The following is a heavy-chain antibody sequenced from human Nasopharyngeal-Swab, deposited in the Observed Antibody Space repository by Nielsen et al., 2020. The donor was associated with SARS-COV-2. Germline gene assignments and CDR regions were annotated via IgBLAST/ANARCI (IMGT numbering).Heavy chain of an antibody. Sequence: VRQRPGKGLEWVSSISSSSSYIYYADSVKGRFTISRDNAKNSLYLQMNSLRAEDTAVYYCARAQNVLRFLEWTQPFDYWGQGTLVTVSS. D-gene: IGHD3-3*01. CDR3: ARAQNVLRFLEWTQPFDY. V-gene: IGHV3-21*01. CDR2: ISSSSSYI. J-gene: IGHJ4*02.